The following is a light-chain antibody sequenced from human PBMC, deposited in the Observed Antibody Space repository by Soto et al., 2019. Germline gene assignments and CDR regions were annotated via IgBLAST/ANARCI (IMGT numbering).Light chain of an antibody. CDR1: SANIGAGYD. V-gene: IGLV1-40*01. CDR2: GDN. Sequence: QSVLTQPPSVSGAPGLRVTISCTGNSANIGAGYDVHWYQQLPGTAPKLLIYGDNNRPSGVPDRFSGSKSGTSASLAITGLQAEDEADYYCQSYDNSLSGSWIFGGGTKLTFL. J-gene: IGLJ2*01. CDR3: QSYDNSLSGSWI.